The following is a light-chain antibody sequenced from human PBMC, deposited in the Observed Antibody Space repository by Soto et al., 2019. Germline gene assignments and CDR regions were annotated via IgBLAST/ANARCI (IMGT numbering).Light chain of an antibody. CDR1: RNISSD. J-gene: IGKJ5*01. CDR3: QQTYMTPIT. CDR2: SAS. Sequence: IQMTQSPSSLSASVGDRVTLRCRASRNISSDLNWYQQKPGRAPKLLIYSASSLQSGIPSRFSGSGSGTDFTDFTLTISSLQPEDFATYYCQQTYMTPITFGQGTRLEIK. V-gene: IGKV1-39*01.